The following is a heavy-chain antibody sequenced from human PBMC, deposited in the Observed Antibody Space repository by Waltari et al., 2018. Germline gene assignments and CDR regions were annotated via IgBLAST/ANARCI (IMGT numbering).Heavy chain of an antibody. D-gene: IGHD2-15*01. Sequence: QVQLQESGPGLVKPSQTLSLTCTVSGGSISSGSYYWSWIRQPAGKGLEWIGRIYTSGSTNYNPSLKSRVTMSVDTSKNQFSLKLSAVTAADTAVYYCARDREGYCSGGSCYFHWFDPWGQGTLVTVSS. V-gene: IGHV4-61*02. CDR2: IYTSGST. CDR3: ARDREGYCSGGSCYFHWFDP. CDR1: GGSISSGSYY. J-gene: IGHJ5*02.